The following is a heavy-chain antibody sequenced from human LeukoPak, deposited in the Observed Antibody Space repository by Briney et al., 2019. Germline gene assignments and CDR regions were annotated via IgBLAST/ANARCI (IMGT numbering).Heavy chain of an antibody. CDR1: GFTFDDYG. CDR3: AREDYYDSSGLRF. V-gene: IGHV3-20*04. J-gene: IGHJ4*02. D-gene: IGHD3-22*01. CDR2: INWNGGST. Sequence: RSGGSLRLSCAASGFTFDDYGMSWVRQAPGKGLEWVSGINWNGGSTGYADSVKGRFTISRDNAKNSPYLQMNSLRAEDTAVYYCAREDYYDSSGLRFWGQGTLVTVSS.